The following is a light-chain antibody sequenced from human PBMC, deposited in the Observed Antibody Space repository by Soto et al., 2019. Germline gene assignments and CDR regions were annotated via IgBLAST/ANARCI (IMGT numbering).Light chain of an antibody. CDR3: QQYNIYPYT. CDR1: QSIRTW. CDR2: KAS. J-gene: IGKJ2*01. V-gene: IGKV1-5*03. Sequence: DIQMTQSPSTLSASVGDRVTITCRASQSIRTWLAWYQQKPGKAPKLLIYKASSLESGVPSRFSGSGSGTEFTLTISSLQPDDFATYYCQQYNIYPYTFGQGTKLEIK.